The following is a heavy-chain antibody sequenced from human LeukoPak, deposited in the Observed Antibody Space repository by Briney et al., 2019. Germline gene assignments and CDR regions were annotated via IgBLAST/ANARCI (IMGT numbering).Heavy chain of an antibody. J-gene: IGHJ4*02. CDR1: GGSISSYY. CDR3: ARRDVVTPFDY. Sequence: SETLSLTCTVSGGSISSYYWSWIRQPPGKGLEWIGYIYYSGSTNYNPSLKSRVTISVDTSKNQFSLKLSSVTAADTAVYYCARRDVVTPFDYWGQGTLVTVSS. D-gene: IGHD3-22*01. CDR2: IYYSGST. V-gene: IGHV4-59*01.